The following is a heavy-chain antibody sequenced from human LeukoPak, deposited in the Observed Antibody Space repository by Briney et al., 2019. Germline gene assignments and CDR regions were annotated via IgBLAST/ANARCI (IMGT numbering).Heavy chain of an antibody. Sequence: SETLSLTCTVSGGSISSYYRSWIRQPPGKGLEWIGYIYYSGSTNYNPSLKSRVTISVDTSKNQFSLKLSSVTAADTAVYYCAREPWAEGFDYWGQGTLVTVSS. CDR1: GGSISSYY. D-gene: IGHD7-27*01. V-gene: IGHV4-59*01. CDR3: AREPWAEGFDY. CDR2: IYYSGST. J-gene: IGHJ4*02.